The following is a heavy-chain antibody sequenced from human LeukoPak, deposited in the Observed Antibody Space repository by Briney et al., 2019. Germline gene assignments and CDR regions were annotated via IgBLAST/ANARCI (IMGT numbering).Heavy chain of an antibody. CDR1: GFTFSSYS. Sequence: SGGSLRLSCAASGFTFSSYSMNWVRQAPGKGLEWGSSISSSSSYIYYADSVKGRFTISRDNAKNSLYLQMNSLRAEDTAVYYCARDPDNYGSGSYGFDYWGQGTLVTVSS. D-gene: IGHD3-10*01. CDR3: ARDPDNYGSGSYGFDY. J-gene: IGHJ4*02. CDR2: ISSSSSYI. V-gene: IGHV3-21*01.